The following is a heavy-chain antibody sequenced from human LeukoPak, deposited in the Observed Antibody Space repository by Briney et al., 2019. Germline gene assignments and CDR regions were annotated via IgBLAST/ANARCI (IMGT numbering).Heavy chain of an antibody. D-gene: IGHD3-22*01. J-gene: IGHJ5*02. CDR1: GYTFTGYY. Sequence: ASVKVSCKASGYTFTGYYMHWVRQAPGQGLEWVGGIIPIFGTANYAQKFQGRVTITADESTSTAYMELSSLRSEDTAVYYCAKYDYYDSSGYVWFDPWGQGTLVTVSS. CDR2: IIPIFGTA. V-gene: IGHV1-69*13. CDR3: AKYDYYDSSGYVWFDP.